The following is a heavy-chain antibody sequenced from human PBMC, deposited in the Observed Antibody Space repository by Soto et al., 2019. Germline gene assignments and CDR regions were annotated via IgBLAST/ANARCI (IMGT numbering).Heavy chain of an antibody. D-gene: IGHD1-1*01. Sequence: EVQLVESGGGLVQPGGSLRLSCAVSGFTFSNYWMHWVRQAPGKGLVWVSRINTDGSSTGYADSVKGRFTISRDNAKNTLYLQMNSLIAEHTAVSYCARALSWNQADYWGQGTLVTV. V-gene: IGHV3-74*01. J-gene: IGHJ4*02. CDR2: INTDGSST. CDR1: GFTFSNYW. CDR3: ARALSWNQADY.